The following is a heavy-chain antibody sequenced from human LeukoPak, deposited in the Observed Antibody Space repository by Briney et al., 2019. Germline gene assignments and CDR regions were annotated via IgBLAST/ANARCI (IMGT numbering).Heavy chain of an antibody. J-gene: IGHJ4*02. V-gene: IGHV4-34*01. Sequence: TSETLPLTCAVYGGSFSGYYWSWIRQPPGKGLEWIGEINHSGSTNYNPSLKSRVTISVDTSKNQFSLKLSSVTAADTAVYYCASSPGVGPIASLGYWGQGTLVTVSS. CDR1: GGSFSGYY. CDR3: ASSPGVGPIASLGY. CDR2: INHSGST. D-gene: IGHD1-26*01.